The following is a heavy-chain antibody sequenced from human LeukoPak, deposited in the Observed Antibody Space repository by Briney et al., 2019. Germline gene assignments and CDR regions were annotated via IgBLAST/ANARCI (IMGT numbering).Heavy chain of an antibody. J-gene: IGHJ4*02. D-gene: IGHD2-2*02. Sequence: PGGSLRLSCAASGFTFSSYGMHWVRQAPGKGLGWVANIKQDGSEKYYVDSVKGRFTISRDNAKNSLYLQMNSLRAEDTAVYYCARVGMVGPAAIKGFGYWGQGTLVTVSS. CDR2: IKQDGSEK. V-gene: IGHV3-7*01. CDR1: GFTFSSYG. CDR3: ARVGMVGPAAIKGFGY.